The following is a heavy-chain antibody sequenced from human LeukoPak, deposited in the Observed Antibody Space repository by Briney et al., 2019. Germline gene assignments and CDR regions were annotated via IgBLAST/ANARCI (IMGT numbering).Heavy chain of an antibody. Sequence: ASVKVSCKASGYTFTSYGISWVRQAPGQGLEWMGWISAYNGNTNYAQKLQGRVTMTTDTSASTAYMELRSLRSDDTAVYYCAREAPSDCSSTSCYDPYYYGMDVWGQGTTVTVSS. V-gene: IGHV1-18*01. CDR3: AREAPSDCSSTSCYDPYYYGMDV. CDR1: GYTFTSYG. CDR2: ISAYNGNT. J-gene: IGHJ6*02. D-gene: IGHD2-2*01.